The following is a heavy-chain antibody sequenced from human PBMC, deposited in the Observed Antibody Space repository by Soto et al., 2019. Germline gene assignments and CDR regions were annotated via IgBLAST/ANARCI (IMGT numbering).Heavy chain of an antibody. D-gene: IGHD2-2*01. V-gene: IGHV1-2*02. CDR2: INPQTGGT. Sequence: ASVKVSCKASGYTITGDYIHWVREAPGQGLEWMGWINPQTGGTSYAQKFQGRVTLSRDTSINTAYLELSRLTFDDAAVYFCARERYQVISDGMDVWGQGTTVTVSS. CDR1: GYTITGDY. J-gene: IGHJ6*02. CDR3: ARERYQVISDGMDV.